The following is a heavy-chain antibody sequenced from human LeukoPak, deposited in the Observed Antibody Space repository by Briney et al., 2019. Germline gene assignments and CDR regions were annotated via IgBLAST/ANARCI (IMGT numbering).Heavy chain of an antibody. J-gene: IGHJ6*03. V-gene: IGHV1-2*02. D-gene: IGHD2-15*01. CDR2: INPNSGGT. Sequence: GASVKVSCKASGYTFTGYYMHWVRQAPGQGLEWMGWINPNSGGTNYAQKFQGRVTMTRDTSISTAYMELSRLRSDDTAVYYCARGDFVGRIGSSYYMDVWGEGTTVTISS. CDR3: ARGDFVGRIGSSYYMDV. CDR1: GYTFTGYY.